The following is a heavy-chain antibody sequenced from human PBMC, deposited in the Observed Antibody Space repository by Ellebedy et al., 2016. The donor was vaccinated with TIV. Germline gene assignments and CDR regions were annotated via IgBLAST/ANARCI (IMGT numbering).Heavy chain of an antibody. CDR3: ATDLSIPLVVGATQKGNGMDV. CDR2: FDPEDGET. V-gene: IGHV1-24*01. CDR1: GYTFTGYY. Sequence: ASVKVSCKASGYTFTGYYMHWVRQAPGQGLEWMGGFDPEDGETIYAQKFQGRVTMTEDTSTDTAYMELSSLRSEDTAVYYCATDLSIPLVVGATQKGNGMDVWGQGTTVTVSS. J-gene: IGHJ6*02. D-gene: IGHD1-26*01.